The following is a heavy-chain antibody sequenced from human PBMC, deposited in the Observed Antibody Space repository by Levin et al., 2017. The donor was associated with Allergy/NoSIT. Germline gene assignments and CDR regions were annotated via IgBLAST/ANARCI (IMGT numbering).Heavy chain of an antibody. CDR3: ARGPPGGGPPHLNY. V-gene: IGHV3-13*01. D-gene: IGHD3-16*01. CDR2: INPAGDT. Sequence: GGSLRLSCEVSGFTFSSYDMHWVRQPTGRGLEWVSAINPAGDTYYPASVKGRFTISRENAKNSLYLQMNSLRAGDTAVYYCARGPPGGGPPHLNYWGQGTLVTVSS. CDR1: GFTFSSYD. J-gene: IGHJ4*02.